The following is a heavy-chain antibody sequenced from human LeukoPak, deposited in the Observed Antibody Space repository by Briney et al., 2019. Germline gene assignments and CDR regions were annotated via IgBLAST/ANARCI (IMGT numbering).Heavy chain of an antibody. CDR1: GGSISSYY. J-gene: IGHJ6*02. Sequence: SETLSLTCTVSGGSISSYYWSWIRQPPGKGLEWIGYIYYSGSTNYNPSLKSRVTISVDTSKNQFSLKLSSVTAADTAVYYCARARRIAAAGTFHYYYGMDVWGQGTTVTVSS. CDR3: ARARRIAAAGTFHYYYGMDV. V-gene: IGHV4-59*01. D-gene: IGHD6-13*01. CDR2: IYYSGST.